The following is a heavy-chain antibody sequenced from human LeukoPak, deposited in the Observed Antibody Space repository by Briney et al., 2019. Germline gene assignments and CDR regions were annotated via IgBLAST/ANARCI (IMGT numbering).Heavy chain of an antibody. J-gene: IGHJ3*02. CDR1: GFTFSSYA. Sequence: GGSLRLSCAASGFTFSSYAMSWVRQAPGKGLEWVSAISGSGGSTYFADSVKGRVTISRDNSKNTLYLQTNSLRAEDTAVYYCAKQPFWSAYSGAFDIWGLGTVVTVSS. CDR2: ISGSGGST. V-gene: IGHV3-23*01. D-gene: IGHD3-3*02. CDR3: AKQPFWSAYSGAFDI.